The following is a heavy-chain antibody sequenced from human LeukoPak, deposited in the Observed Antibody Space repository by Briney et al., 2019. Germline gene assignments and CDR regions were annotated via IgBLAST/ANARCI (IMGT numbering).Heavy chain of an antibody. V-gene: IGHV3-66*02. CDR3: AKHLSHTAPPDFYFDY. CDR1: GFTVSSNY. CDR2: LYAGGST. Sequence: GGSLRLSCAASGFTVSSNYMNWVCQAPGEGLEWGSVLYAGGSTYYADSVKGRFTISRANSKKRMYFQMNSLRAEETAVLYCAKHLSHTAPPDFYFDYWGQGTLVTVSS. J-gene: IGHJ4*02. D-gene: IGHD5-18*01.